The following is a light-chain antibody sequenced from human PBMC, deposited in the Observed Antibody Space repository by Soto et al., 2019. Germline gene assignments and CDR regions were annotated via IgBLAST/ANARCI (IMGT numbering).Light chain of an antibody. CDR1: QSVSSN. CDR3: QQYDNWPRT. V-gene: IGKV3-15*01. Sequence: EIVMPQSPATLSVSPGERATLPCRASQSVSSNLAWYQQKPGQAPRLLIYSASTRAIGIPARFSDSGAGTEFTLTISSLQSEDFAVYYCQQYDNWPRTFGQGTKVDI. CDR2: SAS. J-gene: IGKJ1*01.